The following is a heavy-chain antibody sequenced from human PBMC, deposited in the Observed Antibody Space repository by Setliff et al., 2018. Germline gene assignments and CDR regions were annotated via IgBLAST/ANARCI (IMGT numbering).Heavy chain of an antibody. CDR2: VYYTGTT. J-gene: IGHJ1*01. Sequence: PSETLSLTCTVSGGSISSGVYFWGWIRQPPGKGLEWIGSVYYTGTTSYNPSLKSRLTMSLDTSKNQLSLRLTSVTAADTAIYYCASGYNFWSGYFVVAESYQYWGQGTLVTVSS. V-gene: IGHV4-39*07. CDR1: GGSISSGVYF. CDR3: ASGYNFWSGYFVVAESYQY. D-gene: IGHD3-3*01.